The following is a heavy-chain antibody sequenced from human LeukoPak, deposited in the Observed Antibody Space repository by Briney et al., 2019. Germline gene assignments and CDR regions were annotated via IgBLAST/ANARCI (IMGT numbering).Heavy chain of an antibody. CDR1: GYPFTIYD. J-gene: IGHJ3*02. CDR3: ARVSESYDAFDI. V-gene: IGHV1-8*01. CDR2: MNPNSGNT. D-gene: IGHD3-10*01. Sequence: ASVKVSCKASGYPFTIYDINWVRQATGQGLEWMGWMNPNSGNTGYAQKFQGRVTMTRNTSISTAYMELSSLRSEDTAVYYCARVSESYDAFDIWGQGTMVTVSS.